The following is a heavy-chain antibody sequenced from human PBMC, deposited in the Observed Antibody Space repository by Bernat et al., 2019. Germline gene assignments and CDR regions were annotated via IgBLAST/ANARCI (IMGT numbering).Heavy chain of an antibody. V-gene: IGHV1-69*01. Sequence: QVQLVQSGAEVKKPGSSVKVSCKASGGTFSSYAISWVRQAPGQGLEWMGGIIPIFGTANYAQKFPGRVTITAAESTSTAYMELSSLRSADTAVYYCASFADPDCTNGVCSDYWGQGTLVTVSS. CDR3: ASFADPDCTNGVCSDY. CDR1: GGTFSSYA. J-gene: IGHJ4*02. D-gene: IGHD2-8*01. CDR2: IIPIFGTA.